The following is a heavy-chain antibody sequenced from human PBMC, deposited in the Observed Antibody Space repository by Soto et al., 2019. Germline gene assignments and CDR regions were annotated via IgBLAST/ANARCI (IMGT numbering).Heavy chain of an antibody. J-gene: IGHJ4*02. CDR2: IIPIFGTA. CDR1: GGTFSSYA. V-gene: IGHV1-69*05. D-gene: IGHD2-15*01. Sequence: SVKVSCKASGGTFSSYAISWVRQAPGQGLEWMGGIIPIFGTANYAQKFQGRVTMTTDTSTSTAYMELRSLRSDDTAVYYCAREHCSGGSCYPIDYWGQGTLVTVSS. CDR3: AREHCSGGSCYPIDY.